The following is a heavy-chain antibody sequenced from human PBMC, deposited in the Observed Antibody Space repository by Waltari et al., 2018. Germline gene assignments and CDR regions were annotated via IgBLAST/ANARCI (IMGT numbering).Heavy chain of an antibody. CDR3: TKMRRNLPRDIIDN. CDR1: GFIFSRVS. CDR2: TSASSGST. V-gene: IGHV3-23*01. Sequence: EVQLLESGGGLVQRGGSLSLSCAVAGFIFSRVSMRWVRHTPGKGLEWVAGTSASSGSTYYADSVQGRFTISRDNSKKRVFLQMNSLRAEDTATYYCTKMRRNLPRDIIDNWGQGTQVIIAS. J-gene: IGHJ4*02.